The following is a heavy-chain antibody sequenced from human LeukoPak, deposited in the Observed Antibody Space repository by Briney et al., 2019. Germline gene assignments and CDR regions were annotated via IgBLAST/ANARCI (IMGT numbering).Heavy chain of an antibody. D-gene: IGHD2-15*01. J-gene: IGHJ4*02. CDR2: VYYNGGT. CDR1: GGSISTYY. V-gene: IGHV4-59*12. Sequence: SETLSLTCTVSGGSISTYYWSWVRQPPGKGLEWIGSVYYNGGTNYSPSLKSRVTMSVGTSKNQFSLKLNSVSAADTAVYYCARTGYCNGGSCPNFDYWGQGTLVTVSS. CDR3: ARTGYCNGGSCPNFDY.